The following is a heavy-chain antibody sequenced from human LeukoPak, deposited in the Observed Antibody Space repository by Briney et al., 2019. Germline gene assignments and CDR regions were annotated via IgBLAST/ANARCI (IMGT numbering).Heavy chain of an antibody. Sequence: GGSLGLSCAASGFTFSTYAMSWVRQAPGKGLEWVSTVSTSGGSTYYADSVKGRFTISRDNAKNSLYLQMNSLRAEDTAVYYCARGTIAAAGYYYFDYWGQGTQVTVSS. J-gene: IGHJ4*02. CDR3: ARGTIAAAGYYYFDY. D-gene: IGHD6-13*01. V-gene: IGHV3-23*01. CDR1: GFTFSTYA. CDR2: VSTSGGST.